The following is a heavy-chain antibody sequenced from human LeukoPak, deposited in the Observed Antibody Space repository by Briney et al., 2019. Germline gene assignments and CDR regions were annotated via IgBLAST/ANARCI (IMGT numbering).Heavy chain of an antibody. J-gene: IGHJ5*02. D-gene: IGHD1-26*01. CDR1: GYTFTGYY. CDR2: INPNSGGT. V-gene: IGHV1-2*02. Sequence: ASVKVSCKASGYTFTGYYMHWVRQAPGQGLEWMGWINPNSGGTNYAQKFQGRVTITRDTSASTAYMELSSLRSEDTAVYYCAREDWVVGATTENWFDPWGQGTLVTVSS. CDR3: AREDWVVGATTENWFDP.